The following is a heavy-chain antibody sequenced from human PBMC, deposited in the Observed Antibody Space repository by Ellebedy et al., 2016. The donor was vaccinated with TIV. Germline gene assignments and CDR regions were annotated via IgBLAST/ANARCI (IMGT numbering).Heavy chain of an antibody. J-gene: IGHJ4*02. CDR3: ARDLSKIRAGRSPPGY. CDR2: FDPEDGET. V-gene: IGHV1-24*01. D-gene: IGHD6-19*01. CDR1: GYTLTELS. Sequence: AASVKVSCKVSGYTLTELSMHWVRQAPGKGLEWMGGFDPEDGETIYAQKFQGRVTMPEDTATDTAYMELSSLRSEDTAVYYCARDLSKIRAGRSPPGYWGQGTLVTVSS.